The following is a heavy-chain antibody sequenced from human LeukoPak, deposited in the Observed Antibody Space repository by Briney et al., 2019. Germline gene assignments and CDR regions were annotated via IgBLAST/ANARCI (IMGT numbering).Heavy chain of an antibody. CDR2: ISSSGSTI. J-gene: IGHJ4*02. V-gene: IGHV3-48*03. Sequence: PGGSLRLSCAASGFTFSSYEMNWVRQAPGKGLEWVSYISSSGSTIYYADSVKGRFTISRDNAKNSLYLQMNSLRAEDTAVYYCAREGDIVVVPAAIDYWGQGTLVTVSS. CDR3: AREGDIVVVPAAIDY. D-gene: IGHD2-2*01. CDR1: GFTFSSYE.